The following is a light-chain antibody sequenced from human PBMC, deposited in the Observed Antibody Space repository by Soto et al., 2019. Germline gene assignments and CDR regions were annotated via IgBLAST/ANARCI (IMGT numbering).Light chain of an antibody. CDR1: ISDVGSYNL. CDR3: CSYAGSSTWV. Sequence: QSALTQPASVSGSPGQSITISCTGTISDVGSYNLVSWYQQHPGNAPKLMIYEVSKRPSGFSNRFSGSKSGNTASLTISGLPAEDEAEYYFCSYAGSSTWVFGGGTKLTV. V-gene: IGLV2-23*02. CDR2: EVS. J-gene: IGLJ3*02.